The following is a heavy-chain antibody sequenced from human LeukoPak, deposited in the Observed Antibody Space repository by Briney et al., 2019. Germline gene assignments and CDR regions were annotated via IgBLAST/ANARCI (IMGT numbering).Heavy chain of an antibody. CDR1: GFSINYDW. CDR3: VRDQYCASSSCPGAFDL. V-gene: IGHV3-15*01. CDR2: IKSKADGGTT. J-gene: IGHJ3*01. Sequence: GGSLRLSCAASGFSINYDWMSWVRQAPGKGLEWVGRIKSKADGGTTEYAAPVKGRFTISRDDSRNTLYLQMSSLKSEDTAVYYCVRDQYCASSSCPGAFDLWGQGTVVTVSS. D-gene: IGHD2-2*01.